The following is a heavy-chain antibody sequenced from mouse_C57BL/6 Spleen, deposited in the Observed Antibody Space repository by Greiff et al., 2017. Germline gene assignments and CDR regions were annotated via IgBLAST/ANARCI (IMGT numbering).Heavy chain of an antibody. CDR1: GFSLTSYG. CDR3: AKNYHYGLYAMDY. Sequence: QVQLKESGPGLVQPSQSLSITCTVSGFSLTSYGVHWVRQSPGKGLEWLGVIWRGGSTDYNAAFMSRLSITKDNSKSQVFFKMNSLQADDTAIYYCAKNYHYGLYAMDYWGQGTSVTVSS. CDR2: IWRGGST. V-gene: IGHV2-5*01. D-gene: IGHD1-1*01. J-gene: IGHJ4*01.